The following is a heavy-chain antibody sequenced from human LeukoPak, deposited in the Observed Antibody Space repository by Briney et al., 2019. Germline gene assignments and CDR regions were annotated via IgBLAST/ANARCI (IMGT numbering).Heavy chain of an antibody. D-gene: IGHD6-19*01. V-gene: IGHV1-69*06. Sequence: GASVKVSCKASGGTFSSYVINWVRQAPGQGLEWMRGIVPIFGTANYARKFQGRVTITADKSTSTAYMELSSLRSEDTAVYYCAMGVGAPEDLAVAADFDYWGQGTLVTVSS. CDR3: AMGVGAPEDLAVAADFDY. J-gene: IGHJ4*02. CDR1: GGTFSSYV. CDR2: IVPIFGTA.